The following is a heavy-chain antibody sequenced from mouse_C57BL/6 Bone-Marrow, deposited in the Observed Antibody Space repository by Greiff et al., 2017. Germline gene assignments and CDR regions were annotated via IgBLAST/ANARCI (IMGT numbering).Heavy chain of an antibody. CDR1: GFSLSTFGMG. D-gene: IGHD1-1*01. Sequence: QVTLKVSGPGILQPSQTLSLTCSFSGFSLSTFGMGVGWIRQPSGKGLEWLAHIWWDDDKYYKPALESRLTISKDTSKNQVFLKIANVDTADTATYYCARGTYYYDSSRFDYWGQGTTLTVSS. CDR2: IWWDDDK. V-gene: IGHV8-8*01. CDR3: ARGTYYYDSSRFDY. J-gene: IGHJ2*01.